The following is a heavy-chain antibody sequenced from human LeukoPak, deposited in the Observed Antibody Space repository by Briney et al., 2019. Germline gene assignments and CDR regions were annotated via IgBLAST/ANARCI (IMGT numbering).Heavy chain of an antibody. Sequence: GGSLRLSCAASGFTFSNSAMSWVRQAPGKGLEWVSGISRSDGSTEYADSVRGRFTISRDNSKNTLYLQMDSLRAEDTAVYYCARDGSQYYYDSSGLNDIWGQGTMVTVSS. CDR3: ARDGSQYYYDSSGLNDI. J-gene: IGHJ3*02. V-gene: IGHV3-23*01. CDR1: GFTFSNSA. D-gene: IGHD3-22*01. CDR2: ISRSDGST.